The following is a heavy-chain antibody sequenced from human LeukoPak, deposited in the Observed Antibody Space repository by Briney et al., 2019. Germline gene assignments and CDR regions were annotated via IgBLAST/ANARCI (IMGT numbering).Heavy chain of an antibody. CDR2: ISCSGSRT. CDR1: GFTFSSYP. CDR3: AKEQLGYSYGYEVY. D-gene: IGHD5-18*01. V-gene: IGHV3-23*01. Sequence: GGSLRLSCPASGFTFSSYPMSSVRQAPGKVLEWFSSISCSGSRTYYADSVKGRFTISRDKSKNKLYLKMNSLRAEDTGVYYCAKEQLGYSYGYEVYWGQGKLVTVSA. J-gene: IGHJ4*02.